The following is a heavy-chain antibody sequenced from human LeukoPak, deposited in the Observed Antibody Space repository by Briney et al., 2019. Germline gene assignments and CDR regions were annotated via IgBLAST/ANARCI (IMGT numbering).Heavy chain of an antibody. Sequence: GGSLRLSCAASGFTFSSYGMHWVRQAPGKGLEWVAVIWYDGSNKYYADSVKGRFTISRDNSKNTLYLQMNSLRAEDTAVYYCARAPLPRYYYYGMDVWGQGPRSPSP. CDR2: IWYDGSNK. CDR3: ARAPLPRYYYYGMDV. J-gene: IGHJ6*02. CDR1: GFTFSSYG. V-gene: IGHV3-33*01.